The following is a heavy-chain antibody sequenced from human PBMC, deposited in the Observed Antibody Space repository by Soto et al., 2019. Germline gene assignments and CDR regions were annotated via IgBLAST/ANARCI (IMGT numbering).Heavy chain of an antibody. D-gene: IGHD2-2*01. V-gene: IGHV1-69*13. CDR1: GGTFSSYA. J-gene: IGHJ6*02. CDR3: ARVSRGCSSTSCYYYYGMDV. Sequence: SVKVSCKASGGTFSSYAISRVRQAPGQGLEWMGGIIPIFGTANYAQKFQGRVTITADESTSTAYMELSSLRSEDTAVYYCARVSRGCSSTSCYYYYGMDVWGQGTTVTVSS. CDR2: IIPIFGTA.